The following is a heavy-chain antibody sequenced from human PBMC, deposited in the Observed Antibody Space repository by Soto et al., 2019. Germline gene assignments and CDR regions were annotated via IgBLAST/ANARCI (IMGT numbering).Heavy chain of an antibody. V-gene: IGHV4-59*01. J-gene: IGHJ6*02. D-gene: IGHD5-18*01. CDR3: ARARQRDTGRGLDV. CDR2: ISYSGST. CDR1: GDSINNYF. Sequence: QVQLQESGPGLVKPSETMSLTCTISGDSINNYFWNWIRQTPGKGLEWNGYISYSGSTSYNPSLQSRVTISSDTSKNHFSLKLSSVTAADTAVYYCARARQRDTGRGLDVWGQGTTFTVSS.